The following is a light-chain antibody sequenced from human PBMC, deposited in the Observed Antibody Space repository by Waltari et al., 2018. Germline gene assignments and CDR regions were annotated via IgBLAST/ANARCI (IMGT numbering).Light chain of an antibody. V-gene: IGKV3-20*01. CDR3: QQYGSSLIT. J-gene: IGKJ5*01. Sequence: EIVLTHSPATLPLSPGERATVSCRASQRVRSSYLAWYQQKPGQAPRLLIHGASSRATGIPDRFSGSGSGTDFTLTISRLEPEDFAVYYCQQYGSSLITFGQGTRLEIK. CDR1: QRVRSSY. CDR2: GAS.